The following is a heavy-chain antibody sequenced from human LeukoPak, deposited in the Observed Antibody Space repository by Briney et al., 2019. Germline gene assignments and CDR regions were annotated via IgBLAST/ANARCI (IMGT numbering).Heavy chain of an antibody. D-gene: IGHD5-12*01. Sequence: GGSLRLSCAASGFTFSTYVMSWVRQAPGKGLEWVSGISGSGHNTYYADSGKGRFTISRDNSKNTLYLQMNSLRAEDTAVYDCAKGSGYDTDFDYWGQGTLVSVSS. CDR3: AKGSGYDTDFDY. J-gene: IGHJ4*02. V-gene: IGHV3-23*01. CDR1: GFTFSTYV. CDR2: ISGSGHNT.